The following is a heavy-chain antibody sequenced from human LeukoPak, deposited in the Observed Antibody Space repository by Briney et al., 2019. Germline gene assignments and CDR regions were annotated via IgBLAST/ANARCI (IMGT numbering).Heavy chain of an antibody. J-gene: IGHJ4*02. CDR2: ISGSGDST. Sequence: GGSLRLSCAASGFTFSKYGMSWGRQAPGKGLDWVSSISGSGDSTYYADSVKGRLTISRENSKNTLYLQMNSLRAEHTAVYYCATLRKSFWIPEFDFWGQGTPVTVSS. V-gene: IGHV3-23*01. D-gene: IGHD1-1*01. CDR1: GFTFSKYG. CDR3: ATLRKSFWIPEFDF.